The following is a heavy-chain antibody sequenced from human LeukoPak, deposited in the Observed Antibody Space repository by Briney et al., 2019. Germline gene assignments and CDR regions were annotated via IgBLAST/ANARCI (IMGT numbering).Heavy chain of an antibody. D-gene: IGHD4/OR15-4a*01. CDR2: INPKTGGT. V-gene: IGHV1-2*02. CDR1: GYAFSDNY. Sequence: GASVKVSCMTSGYAFSDNYIHWVRQAPGQGLEWMGWINPKTGGTNLAQRFQGRVTMTRDTSSNTAYMELSSLTADDTASCFCARETTPNVEGATWGWFDPWGQGTLVTVSS. CDR3: ARETTPNVEGATWGWFDP. J-gene: IGHJ5*02.